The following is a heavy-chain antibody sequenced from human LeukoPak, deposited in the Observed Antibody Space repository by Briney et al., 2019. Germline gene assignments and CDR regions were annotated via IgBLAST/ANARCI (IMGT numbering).Heavy chain of an antibody. Sequence: GGSLRLSCAASEFAFSSHAMTWVRQAPGNGLEWVSAISISGSKTYYADSVKGRFTISRDNAKNSLYLQMNSLRAEDTAVYYCARGILVLCYWGQGTLVTVSS. V-gene: IGHV3-21*01. CDR1: EFAFSSHA. J-gene: IGHJ4*02. CDR2: ISISGSKT. CDR3: ARGILVLCY. D-gene: IGHD1-7*01.